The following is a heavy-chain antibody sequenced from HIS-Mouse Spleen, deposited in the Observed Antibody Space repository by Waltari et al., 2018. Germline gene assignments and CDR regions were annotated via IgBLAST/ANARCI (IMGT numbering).Heavy chain of an antibody. Sequence: QLQLQESGPGLVKPSETLSLTCTVSGGSISSRRYYWGWIRQPPGKGLEWIGSIYSSGSTYYNPSLKSRVTISVDTSKNQFSLKLSSVTAADTAVYYCAREIPYSSSWYDWYFDLWGRGTLVTVSS. J-gene: IGHJ2*01. CDR2: IYSSGST. CDR1: GGSISSRRYY. V-gene: IGHV4-39*07. CDR3: AREIPYSSSWYDWYFDL. D-gene: IGHD6-13*01.